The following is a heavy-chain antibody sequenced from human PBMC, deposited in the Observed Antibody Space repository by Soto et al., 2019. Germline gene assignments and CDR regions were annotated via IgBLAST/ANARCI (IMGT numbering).Heavy chain of an antibody. CDR3: ARWGNNKKLDY. CDR1: GFSFSSHG. Sequence: GGSLRLSCAASGFSFSSHGMHWVRQAPGKGLEWVAAIWYDGSNKYYGESVEGRFTISRDNSKNTLYLQMNSLRAEDTAVYYCARWGNNKKLDYWGQGTQVTVS. CDR2: IWYDGSNK. D-gene: IGHD3-16*01. J-gene: IGHJ4*02. V-gene: IGHV3-33*01.